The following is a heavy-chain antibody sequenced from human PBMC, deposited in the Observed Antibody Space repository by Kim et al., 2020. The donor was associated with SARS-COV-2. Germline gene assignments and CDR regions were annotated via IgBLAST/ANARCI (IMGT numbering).Heavy chain of an antibody. CDR2: IYYSGST. V-gene: IGHV4-31*03. J-gene: IGHJ2*01. Sequence: SETLSLTCTVSGGSISSGGYYWSWIRQHPGKGLEWIGYIYYSGSTYYNPSLKSRVTISVDTSKNQFSLKLSSVTAADTAVYYCARGIGLDSSGWYGYWYFDLWGRGTLVTVSS. D-gene: IGHD6-19*01. CDR3: ARGIGLDSSGWYGYWYFDL. CDR1: GGSISSGGYY.